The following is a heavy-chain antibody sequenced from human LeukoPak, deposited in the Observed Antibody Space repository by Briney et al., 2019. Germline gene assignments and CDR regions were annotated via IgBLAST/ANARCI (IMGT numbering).Heavy chain of an antibody. CDR1: GFTFSDYY. Sequence: TGGSLRLSCVGSGFTFSDYYMSWIRQAPGQGLEWVSYISSGSSYTTYADSVRGRFSISRDNAKNSLYLQMNSLRAEDTAVDYCARGGYYSSGSTDYWGHGTLVTVAS. CDR3: ARGGYYSSGSTDY. CDR2: ISSGSSYT. J-gene: IGHJ4*01. V-gene: IGHV3-11*05. D-gene: IGHD3-10*01.